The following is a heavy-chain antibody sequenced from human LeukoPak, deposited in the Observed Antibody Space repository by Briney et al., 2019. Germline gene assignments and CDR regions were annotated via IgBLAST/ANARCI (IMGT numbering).Heavy chain of an antibody. D-gene: IGHD3-9*01. V-gene: IGHV3-23*01. J-gene: IGHJ4*02. CDR2: IGDST. CDR1: GFTFSSYA. Sequence: GGSLRLSCAASGFTFSSYAMTWVRQAPGKGLEWVSAIGDSTYSADSVKGRFTISRDKSMNTVFLQMNSLSAEDTAVYYCAKDILTGYSSPGIVDSWGQGTLVTVSS. CDR3: AKDILTGYSSPGIVDS.